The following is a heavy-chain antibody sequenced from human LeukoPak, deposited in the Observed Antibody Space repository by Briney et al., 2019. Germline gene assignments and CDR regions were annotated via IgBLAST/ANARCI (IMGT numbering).Heavy chain of an antibody. V-gene: IGHV1-2*02. CDR2: INPNSGGT. J-gene: IGHJ5*02. D-gene: IGHD1-26*01. CDR1: GYTFTGYY. CDR3: ARGGSGSYREDWFDP. Sequence: ASVKVSCKASGYTFTGYYMHWVRQAPGQGLEWMGWINPNSGGTNYVQKFQGRVTMTRDTSISTAYMELSRLRSDDTAVYYCARGGSGSYREDWFDPWGQGTLVTVSS.